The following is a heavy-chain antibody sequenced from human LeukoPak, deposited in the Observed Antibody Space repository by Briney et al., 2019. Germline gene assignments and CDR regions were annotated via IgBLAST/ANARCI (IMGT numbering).Heavy chain of an antibody. V-gene: IGHV1-18*01. CDR2: ISAYNGNT. Sequence: ASVKVSCKASGYAFTTYGITWVRQASGQGLEWMGWISAYNGNTNYAQRVQGRVTMATDTSTGTAYMELRSLRSDDTAVYYCARDDERRLSYFDYWGQGTLVTVSS. CDR1: GYAFTTYG. CDR3: ARDDERRLSYFDY. J-gene: IGHJ4*02. D-gene: IGHD4-17*01.